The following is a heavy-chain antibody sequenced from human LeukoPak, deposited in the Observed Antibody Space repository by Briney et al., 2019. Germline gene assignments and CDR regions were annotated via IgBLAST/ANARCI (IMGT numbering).Heavy chain of an antibody. Sequence: SQTLSLTCAVSGGSISSGGYSWSWIRQPPGKGLEWIGYIYHSGSTYYNPSLKSRVTISGDTAKNQFSLKLTSVTAADTAVYYCARGAGMDVWGKGTTVTVSS. V-gene: IGHV4-30-2*01. CDR3: ARGAGMDV. CDR1: GGSISSGGYS. CDR2: IYHSGST. J-gene: IGHJ6*04.